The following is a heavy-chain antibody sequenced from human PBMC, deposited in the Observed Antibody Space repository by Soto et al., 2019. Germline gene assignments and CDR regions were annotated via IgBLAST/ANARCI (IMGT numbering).Heavy chain of an antibody. D-gene: IGHD3-9*01. CDR2: VYYTGST. CDR1: GGYISNFY. Sequence: PSETLSVTCTVSGGYISNFYWSWIRKTPGKGLEWIGYVYYTGSTSYNPSLKRRVTFSADSSRGQFSLRLNSVTAADTAVYYCARTVLGPDLLADSFVDYYYYMDVWGQGTTVTVSS. J-gene: IGHJ6*03. V-gene: IGHV4-59*08. CDR3: ARTVLGPDLLADSFVDYYYYMDV.